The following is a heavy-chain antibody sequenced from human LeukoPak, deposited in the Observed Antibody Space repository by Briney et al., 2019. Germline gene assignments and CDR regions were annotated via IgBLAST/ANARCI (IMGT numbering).Heavy chain of an antibody. CDR1: GFTFSSYG. CDR3: AKAPVTTCSGAYCYPFDY. D-gene: IGHD2-15*01. CDR2: ISYDGSNK. J-gene: IGHJ4*02. V-gene: IGHV3-30*18. Sequence: PGRSLRLSCAASGFTFSSYGMHWVRQAPGKGLEWVAVISYDGSNKYYADSVKGRFTISRDSYKNTLYLQMNSLRAEDAAVYYCAKAPVTTCSGAYCYPFDYWGQGTLVTVSS.